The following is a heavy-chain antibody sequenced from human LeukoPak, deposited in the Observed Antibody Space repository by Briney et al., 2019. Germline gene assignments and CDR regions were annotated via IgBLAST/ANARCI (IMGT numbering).Heavy chain of an antibody. J-gene: IGHJ4*02. CDR3: TKDRPSDSGYDWAFDY. D-gene: IGHD5-12*01. CDR1: GFTFSFYG. V-gene: IGHV3-30*18. Sequence: GRSLRLSCAASGFTFSFYGMHWVHRAPGKGLEWVAIISNDGSNKYYADSVKGRFTISRDNFRNTLYLEMNSLRAEDTAVYYCTKDRPSDSGYDWAFDYWGQGTLVTVSS. CDR2: ISNDGSNK.